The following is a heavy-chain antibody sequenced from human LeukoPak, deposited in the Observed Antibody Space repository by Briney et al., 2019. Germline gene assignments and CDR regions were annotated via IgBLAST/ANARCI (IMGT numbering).Heavy chain of an antibody. CDR3: ATDESSLYSGYDDY. Sequence: PSETLSLTCTVSGYSISSGYYWGWIRQPPGKGLEWVSAISGSGGSTYYADSVKGRFTISRDNSKNTLYLQMNSLRAEDTAVYYCATDESSLYSGYDDYWGQGTLVTVSS. CDR2: ISGSGGST. J-gene: IGHJ4*02. CDR1: GYSISSGYY. D-gene: IGHD5-12*01. V-gene: IGHV3-23*01.